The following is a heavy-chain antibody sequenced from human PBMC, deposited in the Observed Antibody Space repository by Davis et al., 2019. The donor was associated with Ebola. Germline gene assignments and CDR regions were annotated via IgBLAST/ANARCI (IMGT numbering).Heavy chain of an antibody. CDR2: ISGSGGST. J-gene: IGHJ5*02. V-gene: IGHV3-23*01. Sequence: GESLKISCAASGFTFSSYVMSWVRQAPGRGLEWVSGISGSGGSTYYADSVKGRFTISRDNAKNSLYLQMNSLRDEDTAVYYCARGRNWFDPWGQGTLVTVSS. CDR1: GFTFSSYV. CDR3: ARGRNWFDP.